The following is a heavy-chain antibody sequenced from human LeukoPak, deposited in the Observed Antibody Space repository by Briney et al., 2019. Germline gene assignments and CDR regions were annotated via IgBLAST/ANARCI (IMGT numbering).Heavy chain of an antibody. CDR2: IYSSGST. CDR3: ARDPYCSGGSCYLNWFDP. CDR1: GGSISSYY. J-gene: IGHJ5*02. V-gene: IGHV4-4*07. Sequence: SETLSLTCTVSGGSISSYYWTWIPQPAGKGLEWIGRIYSSGSTNYNPSLKSRVTMSVDTSKNQFSLKLSSVTAADTAVYYCARDPYCSGGSCYLNWFDPWGQGTLVTVSS. D-gene: IGHD2-15*01.